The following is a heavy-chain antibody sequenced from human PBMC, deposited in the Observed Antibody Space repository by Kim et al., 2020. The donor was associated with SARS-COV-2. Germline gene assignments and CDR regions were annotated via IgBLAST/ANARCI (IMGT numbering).Heavy chain of an antibody. J-gene: IGHJ4*02. Sequence: GGSLRLSCVVSGITFRSYGMHWVRQAPGKGLEWVALITHDGSNKYYADSVKGRFTLSRDNSKNSLYLQMNSLRAEDTAVYYCAKIHMGALDTTTSYADDFWGQGKVVTVSS. D-gene: IGHD1-1*01. CDR1: GITFRSYG. CDR3: AKIHMGALDTTTSYADDF. CDR2: ITHDGSNK. V-gene: IGHV3-30*18.